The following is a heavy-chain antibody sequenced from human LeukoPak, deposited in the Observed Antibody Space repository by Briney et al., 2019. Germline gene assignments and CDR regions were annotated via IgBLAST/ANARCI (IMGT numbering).Heavy chain of an antibody. CDR1: GDIVSSNSAA. D-gene: IGHD3-10*01. J-gene: IGHJ3*02. CDR2: TYYRSKLYN. Sequence: SQTLSLTCALSGDIVSSNSAAWHWIRQSPSRGLEWLVRTYYRSKLYNDYAVSVKSRITINSDTSKNQFSLQLNSVTPEDTAVYYCVRFTDSGSPPDAFDIWGQGTMVTVSS. CDR3: VRFTDSGSPPDAFDI. V-gene: IGHV6-1*01.